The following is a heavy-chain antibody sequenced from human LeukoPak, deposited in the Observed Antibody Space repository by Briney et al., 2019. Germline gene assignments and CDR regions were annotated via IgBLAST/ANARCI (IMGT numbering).Heavy chain of an antibody. V-gene: IGHV4-39*01. CDR2: IYYSGST. CDR3: ARPYCSGGSCYFAFDI. Sequence: SETLSLTCTVSGGSISSRSYYWGWIRQPPGKGLEWIGSIYYSGSTYYNPSLKSRVTISVDTSKNQFSLKLSSVTAADTAVYYCARPYCSGGSCYFAFDIWGQGTMVTVSS. J-gene: IGHJ3*02. CDR1: GGSISSRSYY. D-gene: IGHD2-15*01.